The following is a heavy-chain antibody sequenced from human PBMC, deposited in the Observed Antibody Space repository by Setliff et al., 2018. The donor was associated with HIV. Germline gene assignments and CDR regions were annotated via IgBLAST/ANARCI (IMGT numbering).Heavy chain of an antibody. CDR1: GGSFSAYS. CDR2: ICHSGSA. V-gene: IGHV4-34*01. CDR3: GRGTHIVGASWAVIDY. Sequence: SETLSLTCAAYGGSFSAYSWSWIRQPPGKGLEWNGDICHSGSANYNPSLRSGVNMSIDTSTRQFSLNLTSVTAADTAVYYCGRGTHIVGASWAVIDYWGQGSQVTVSS. J-gene: IGHJ4*02. D-gene: IGHD1-26*01.